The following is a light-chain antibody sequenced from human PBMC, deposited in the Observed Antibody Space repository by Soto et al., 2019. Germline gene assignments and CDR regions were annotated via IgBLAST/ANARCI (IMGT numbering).Light chain of an antibody. CDR2: GAS. CDR3: QQYNQWPLT. J-gene: IGKJ4*01. V-gene: IGKV3D-15*01. CDR1: QRVSTT. Sequence: EIVMTQSPATLSVSPGERATLSCRASQRVSTTLAWYQQKPGQTPRLLVYGASTRATGIPARFSGSGSGTEFTLTISSLQSEDFAVYYCQQYNQWPLTFGGGTKVDIK.